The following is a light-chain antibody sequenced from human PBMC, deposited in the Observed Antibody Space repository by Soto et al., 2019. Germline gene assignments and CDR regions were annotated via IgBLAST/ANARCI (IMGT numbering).Light chain of an antibody. CDR2: GTS. CDR3: QQYASSRT. V-gene: IGKV3-20*01. CDR1: QSLSRSY. J-gene: IGKJ1*01. Sequence: EIVLTQSPGTLSLSPGERATLSCRASQSLSRSYLAWYQQKPGQAPRLLIYGTSNRATGIPDRFSGSGSGTDFTLTISRLESEDFAVYYCQQYASSRTFGQGTKVEIK.